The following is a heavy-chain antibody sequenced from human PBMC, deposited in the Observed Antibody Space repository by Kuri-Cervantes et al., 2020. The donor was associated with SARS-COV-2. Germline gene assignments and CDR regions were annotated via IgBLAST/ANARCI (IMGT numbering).Heavy chain of an antibody. J-gene: IGHJ6*02. D-gene: IGHD1-1*01. CDR3: ARHGRRVNYYYYGLDV. Sequence: SETLSPTCTASGCSISSYYWSWIRQPPGKGLEWIGYIYYSGSTNYNPSLKSRVTISVDTCKNQFSLKLIAVTAADTAVYYCARHGRRVNYYYYGLDVWCQGATVTVSS. CDR2: IYYSGST. CDR1: GCSISSYY. V-gene: IGHV4-59*08.